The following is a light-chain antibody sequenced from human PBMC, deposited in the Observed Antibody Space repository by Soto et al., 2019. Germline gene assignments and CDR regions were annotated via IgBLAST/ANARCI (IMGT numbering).Light chain of an antibody. CDR1: QSVLYSSNNKNY. V-gene: IGKV4-1*01. CDR3: QQYYSTP. J-gene: IGKJ4*01. CDR2: WAS. Sequence: DIVMTQSPDSLAVSLGERATINCKSSQSVLYSSNNKNYSAWYQQKPGQPPKLLIYWASTRESGVPDRFSGSGSGTDFTLTISSLQAEDVAVYYCQQYYSTPFG.